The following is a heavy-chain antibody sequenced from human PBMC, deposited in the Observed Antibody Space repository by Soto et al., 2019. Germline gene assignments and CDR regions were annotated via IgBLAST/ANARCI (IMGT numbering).Heavy chain of an antibody. CDR2: INHSGST. Sequence: QVQLQQWGAGLLKPSETLSLTCAVYGGSFSGYYWSWIRQPPGKGLEWIGEINHSGSTNYNPSLKSRVTISVDTSKNQCSLKLSSVTAADTAVYYCARGKSEGSGSSLSAFDIWGQGTMVTVSS. D-gene: IGHD3-10*01. V-gene: IGHV4-34*01. CDR1: GGSFSGYY. J-gene: IGHJ3*02. CDR3: ARGKSEGSGSSLSAFDI.